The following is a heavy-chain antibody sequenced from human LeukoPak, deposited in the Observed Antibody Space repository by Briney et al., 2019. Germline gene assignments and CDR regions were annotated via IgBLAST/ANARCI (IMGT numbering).Heavy chain of an antibody. CDR3: ARDHLPGIAAALVGFDY. Sequence: PSETLSLTCTVSGGSISSSSYYWGWIRQPPGKGLEWIGSIYYSGSTYYNPSLKSRVTISVDTSKNQFSLKLSSVTAADTAVYYCARDHLPGIAAALVGFDYWGQGTLVTVSS. CDR2: IYYSGST. CDR1: GGSISSSSYY. J-gene: IGHJ4*02. V-gene: IGHV4-39*07. D-gene: IGHD6-13*01.